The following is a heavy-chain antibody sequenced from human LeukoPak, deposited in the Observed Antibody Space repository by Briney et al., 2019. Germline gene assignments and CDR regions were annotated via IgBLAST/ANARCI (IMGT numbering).Heavy chain of an antibody. CDR2: ISSSSAYI. J-gene: IGHJ4*02. Sequence: PGGSLRLSCVASGFIFSDYSMDWVRQAPGKGLEWVSSISSSSAYIFYSDSVKGRFTISRDNAQSSLYLQMNSLRAEDTAVYYCARERFGGFDYRGQGTLVTVSS. V-gene: IGHV3-21*06. CDR3: ARERFGGFDY. D-gene: IGHD3-10*01. CDR1: GFIFSDYS.